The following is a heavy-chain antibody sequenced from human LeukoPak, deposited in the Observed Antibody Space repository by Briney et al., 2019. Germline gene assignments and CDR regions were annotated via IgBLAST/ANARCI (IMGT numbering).Heavy chain of an antibody. D-gene: IGHD2-2*01. V-gene: IGHV1-2*06. CDR1: GYTFTGYY. Sequence: ASXXVSCKASGYTFTGYYMHWVRQAPGQGMEWMGRVNPNNGVPNYAQKFQGRVTMTRETDIRTVYMELSSLRSDDTAVYFCAREVGYSSSYYGRFDTWGQGTLVIVSS. CDR2: VNPNNGVP. J-gene: IGHJ5*02. CDR3: AREVGYSSSYYGRFDT.